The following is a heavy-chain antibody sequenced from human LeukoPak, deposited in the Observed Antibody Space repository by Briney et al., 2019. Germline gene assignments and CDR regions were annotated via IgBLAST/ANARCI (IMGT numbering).Heavy chain of an antibody. CDR3: AITPDSRFGEDTSRY. Sequence: PSETLSLTCAVHGGSFSGYYWSWIRQPPGKGLEWIGEINHSGSTNYNPSLKSRVTIAVDTSKNQFSLKLSSVTAADTAVYYCAITPDSRFGEDTSRYWGQGTLVTVSS. V-gene: IGHV4-34*01. J-gene: IGHJ4*02. D-gene: IGHD3-10*02. CDR1: GGSFSGYY. CDR2: INHSGST.